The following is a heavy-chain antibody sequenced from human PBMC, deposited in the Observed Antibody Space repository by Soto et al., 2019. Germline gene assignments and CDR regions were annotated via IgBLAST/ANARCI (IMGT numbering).Heavy chain of an antibody. CDR3: ARDSPLGYCSSTSCYTYYYYYYGMDV. J-gene: IGHJ6*02. D-gene: IGHD2-2*02. CDR1: GYTFTSYG. V-gene: IGHV1-18*01. Sequence: VASVKVSCKASGYTFTSYGISWVRQAPGQGLEWMGWISAYNGNTNYAQKLQGRVTMTTDTSTSTAYMELRSLRSDDTAVYYCARDSPLGYCSSTSCYTYYYYYYGMDVWGQGXTVTVYS. CDR2: ISAYNGNT.